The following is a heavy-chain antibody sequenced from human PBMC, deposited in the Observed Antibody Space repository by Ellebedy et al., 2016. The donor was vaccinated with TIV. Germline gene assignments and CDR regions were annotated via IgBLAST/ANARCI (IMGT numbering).Heavy chain of an antibody. D-gene: IGHD3-22*01. CDR1: GFTFSNAW. Sequence: GGSLRLXXAASGFTFSNAWMSWVRQAPGKGLEWVGRIKSKTDGGTTDYAAPVKGRFTISRDDSKNTLYLQMNSLKTEDTAVYYCTTDRFFCSYYDSSGYCHPNAFDIWGQGTMVTVSS. CDR3: TTDRFFCSYYDSSGYCHPNAFDI. J-gene: IGHJ3*02. CDR2: IKSKTDGGTT. V-gene: IGHV3-15*01.